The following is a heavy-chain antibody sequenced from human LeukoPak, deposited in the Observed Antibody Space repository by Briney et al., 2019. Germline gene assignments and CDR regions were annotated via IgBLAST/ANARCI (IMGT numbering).Heavy chain of an antibody. D-gene: IGHD2-21*02. V-gene: IGHV4-59*08. CDR2: VYYSGST. J-gene: IGHJ4*02. CDR3: ARGGSDCGGDCYPNEYLFDY. CDR1: GGSISSYY. Sequence: NPSETLSLTCTVSGGSISSYYWSWIRQPPGKGLEWIGYVYYSGSTNYNPSLKSRVTISVDTSKNQFSLKLSSVTAADTAVYYCARGGSDCGGDCYPNEYLFDYWGQGTLVTVSS.